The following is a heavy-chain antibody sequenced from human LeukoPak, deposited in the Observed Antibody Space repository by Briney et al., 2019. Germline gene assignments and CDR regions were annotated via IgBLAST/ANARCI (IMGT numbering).Heavy chain of an antibody. CDR3: ARDRVVVLNGGIAARAFDI. D-gene: IGHD6-6*01. Sequence: ASVKVSCKASGYTFTGYYMHWVRQAPGQGLEWMGWINPNSGGTNYAQKFQGRVTMTRDTSISTAYMELSRLRSDDTAVYYCARDRVVVLNGGIAARAFDIWGQGTMVTVSS. CDR2: INPNSGGT. V-gene: IGHV1-2*02. CDR1: GYTFTGYY. J-gene: IGHJ3*02.